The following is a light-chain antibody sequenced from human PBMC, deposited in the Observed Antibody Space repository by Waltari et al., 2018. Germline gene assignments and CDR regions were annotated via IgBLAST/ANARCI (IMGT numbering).Light chain of an antibody. CDR1: SSDVGVYTC. CDR3: SSYTTSNTWV. Sequence: QSALTQPAPVPGPSGQSITLFCTGTSSDVGVYTCVYWYQQHPGKAPKLMIYAVNKRPSGVSDRFSGSRSGNTASLTISGLQAEDEADYYCSSYTTSNTWVFGGGTKLTVL. V-gene: IGLV2-14*03. CDR2: AVN. J-gene: IGLJ3*02.